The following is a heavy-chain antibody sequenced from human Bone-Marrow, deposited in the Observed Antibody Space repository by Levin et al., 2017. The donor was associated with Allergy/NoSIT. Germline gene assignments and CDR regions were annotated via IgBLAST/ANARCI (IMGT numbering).Heavy chain of an antibody. Sequence: ASETLSLTCTVSGGSISSGGYYWSWIRQHPGKGLEWIGYIYYSGSTYYNPSLKSRVTISVDTSKNQFSLKLSSVTAADTAVYYCARASAQALDIVVVPAAMPRNHYYYMDVWGKGTTVTVSS. CDR2: IYYSGST. J-gene: IGHJ6*03. D-gene: IGHD2-2*03. CDR1: GGSISSGGYY. V-gene: IGHV4-31*03. CDR3: ARASAQALDIVVVPAAMPRNHYYYMDV.